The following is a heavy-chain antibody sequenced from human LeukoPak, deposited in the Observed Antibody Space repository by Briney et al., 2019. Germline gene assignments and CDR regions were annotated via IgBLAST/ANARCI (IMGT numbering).Heavy chain of an antibody. D-gene: IGHD3/OR15-3a*01. CDR3: ARALVGTGLDY. V-gene: IGHV3-13*01. J-gene: IGHJ4*02. CDR2: IGTAGDT. CDR1: GFTFSSYD. Sequence: GGSLRLSCAASGFTFSSYDMHWVRQATGKGLEWVSAIGTAGDTYYPGSVKGRFTISRENAKNSLYLQMNSLRAGDTAVYYCARALVGTGLDYWGQGTLVTASS.